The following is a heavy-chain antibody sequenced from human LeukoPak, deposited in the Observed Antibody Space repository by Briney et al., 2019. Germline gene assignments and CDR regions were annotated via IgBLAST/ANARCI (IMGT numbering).Heavy chain of an antibody. CDR3: ARAIEQWLDGDYYYYYYMDV. V-gene: IGHV3-23*01. Sequence: GESLRLSCAASGFTFSSYAMSWARQPPGKGLEWVSAISGSGGSTYYADSVKGRFTISRDNSKNTLYLQMNSPRAEDTAVYYCARAIEQWLDGDYYYYYYMDVWGKGTTVTVSS. D-gene: IGHD6-19*01. CDR1: GFTFSSYA. CDR2: ISGSGGST. J-gene: IGHJ6*03.